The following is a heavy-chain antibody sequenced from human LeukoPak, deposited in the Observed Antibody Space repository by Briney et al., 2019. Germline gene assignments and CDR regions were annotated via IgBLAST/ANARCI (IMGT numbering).Heavy chain of an antibody. V-gene: IGHV4-30-4*01. CDR1: GGPLSSLDYY. CDR3: ARAVVPAATELGDWFDP. J-gene: IGHJ5*02. D-gene: IGHD2-2*01. CDR2: IYYSGSA. Sequence: SETLTLTCTVSGGPLSSLDYYWSWIRQPPGKGLEGIGYIYYSGSAYYNPSLKSRVTISVDTSKNQFSLKLSPVTAADTAVYYCARAVVPAATELGDWFDPWGQGTLVTVSS.